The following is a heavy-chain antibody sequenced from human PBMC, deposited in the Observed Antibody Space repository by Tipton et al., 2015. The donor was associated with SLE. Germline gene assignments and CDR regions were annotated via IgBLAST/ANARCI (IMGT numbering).Heavy chain of an antibody. J-gene: IGHJ4*02. D-gene: IGHD6-13*01. CDR3: ARDGDEQQLVYFDY. CDR1: GGSISSHY. V-gene: IGHV4-59*11. CDR2: IYYSGST. Sequence: TLSLTCTVSGGSISSHYWSWIRQPPGKGLEWIGYIYYSGSTNYNPSLKSRVTISVDTSKNQFSLKLSSVTAADTAVYYCARDGDEQQLVYFDYWGQGTLVTVSS.